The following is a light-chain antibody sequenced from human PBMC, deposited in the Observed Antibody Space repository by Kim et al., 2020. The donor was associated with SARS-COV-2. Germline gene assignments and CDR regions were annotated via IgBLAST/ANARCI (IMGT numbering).Light chain of an antibody. CDR1: QSISSY. V-gene: IGKV1-39*01. Sequence: DIQMTQSPSSLSASVGDRVTITCRASQSISSYLNWYQQKPGKAPKLLIYAASSLQSGVPSRFSGSGSGTDFTLTNSSLQPEDFATYYCQQSYSTLGWTFGQGTKLEI. CDR2: AAS. J-gene: IGKJ2*02. CDR3: QQSYSTLGWT.